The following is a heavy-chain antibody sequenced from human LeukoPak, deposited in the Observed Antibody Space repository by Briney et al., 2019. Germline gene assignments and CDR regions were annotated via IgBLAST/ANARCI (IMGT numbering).Heavy chain of an antibody. V-gene: IGHV3-48*03. CDR1: GFSLSSYE. CDR2: ISSGGNTQ. Sequence: GGSLRLSCAASGFSLSSYEMNWIRQVPGKGLEWVSHISSGGNTQYYADSVRGRFTMSRDDAKNSLDLQMDSLRIEDTGVYYCARDIVNGPFVISLESWGQGARVIVSS. CDR3: ARDIVNGPFVISLES. D-gene: IGHD2-21*01. J-gene: IGHJ4*02.